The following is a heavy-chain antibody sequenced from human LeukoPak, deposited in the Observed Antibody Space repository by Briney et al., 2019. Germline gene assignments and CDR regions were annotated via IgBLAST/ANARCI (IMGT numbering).Heavy chain of an antibody. CDR3: ARGDDFWSGYSSVGYYYYYMDV. CDR1: GYTFTSYY. Sequence: ASVKVSCKASGYTFTSYYMHWVRQAPGEGLEWMGIINPSGGSTSYAQKFQGRVTMTRDMSTSTVYMELSSLRSEDTAVYYCARGDDFWSGYSSVGYYYYYMDVWGKGTTVTVSS. D-gene: IGHD3-3*01. CDR2: INPSGGST. V-gene: IGHV1-46*01. J-gene: IGHJ6*03.